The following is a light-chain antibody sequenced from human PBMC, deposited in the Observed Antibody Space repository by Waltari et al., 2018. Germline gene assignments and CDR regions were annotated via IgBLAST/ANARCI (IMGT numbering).Light chain of an antibody. CDR2: DAS. J-gene: IGKJ1*01. Sequence: EIVWKQSPGTLPLSPGDRATLSCRASQRVSRTLAWYKQKTGQAPRLLIYDASTRATGIPDRFSGSGSGTDFSLTISRVEPEDFAVYYCQKYGTLPATFGQGTKVEIK. CDR1: QRVSRT. V-gene: IGKV3-20*01. CDR3: QKYGTLPAT.